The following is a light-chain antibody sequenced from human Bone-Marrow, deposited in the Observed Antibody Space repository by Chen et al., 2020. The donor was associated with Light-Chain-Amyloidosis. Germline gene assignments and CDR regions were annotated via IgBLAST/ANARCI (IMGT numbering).Light chain of an antibody. CDR2: EDK. Sequence: SYELPQPPSVSVSPGQTASITCSGDKLGDSYTYWYQLKSGQSPVLVIYEDKKRPSGIPERVSASTSGKTATLTISGTQPMDEAAYYWQALDSSTVIFGGGTKLTVL. J-gene: IGLJ2*01. CDR3: QALDSSTVI. CDR1: KLGDSY. V-gene: IGLV3-1*01.